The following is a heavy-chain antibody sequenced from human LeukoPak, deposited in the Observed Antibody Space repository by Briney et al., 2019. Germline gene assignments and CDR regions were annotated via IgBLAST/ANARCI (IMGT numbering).Heavy chain of an antibody. D-gene: IGHD2-8*01. V-gene: IGHV3-33*08. CDR1: GFSFSIYG. CDR2: IWDDGNNK. Sequence: GGSLRLSCAASGFSFSIYGMHWVRQAPGKGLDWVALIWDDGNNKYYADSVKGRFTISRDNSKNTLYLQMNSLRAEDTAVYYCARDNGEWRLNWFDHWGQGTLVTVSS. CDR3: ARDNGEWRLNWFDH. J-gene: IGHJ5*02.